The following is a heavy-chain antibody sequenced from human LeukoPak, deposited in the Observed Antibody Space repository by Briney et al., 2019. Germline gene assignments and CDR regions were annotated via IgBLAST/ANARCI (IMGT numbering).Heavy chain of an antibody. D-gene: IGHD3-3*01. Sequence: PSETLSLTCTVSGGSISSSSYYWGWIRQPPGKGLEWIGEINHSGSTNYNPSLKSRVTISVDTSKNQFSLKRSSVTAADTAVYYCARGVPAAMSNYDFWSGYYTSGGAYYYYYYMDVWGKGTTVTVSS. CDR3: ARGVPAAMSNYDFWSGYYTSGGAYYYYYYMDV. CDR2: INHSGST. V-gene: IGHV4-39*07. CDR1: GGSISSSSYY. J-gene: IGHJ6*03.